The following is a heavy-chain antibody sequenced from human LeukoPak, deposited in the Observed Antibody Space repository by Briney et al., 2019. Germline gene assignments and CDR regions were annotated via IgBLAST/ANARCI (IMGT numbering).Heavy chain of an antibody. CDR3: ARSGLVPAFDY. Sequence: GASVKVSCKASGDTFSSYAISWVRQAPGQGLEWMGGIIPIFGTANYAQKFQGRVTITTDESTSTAYMELSSLRSEDTAVYYCARSGLVPAFDYWGQGTLVTVSS. J-gene: IGHJ4*02. CDR1: GDTFSSYA. D-gene: IGHD3/OR15-3a*01. CDR2: IIPIFGTA. V-gene: IGHV1-69*05.